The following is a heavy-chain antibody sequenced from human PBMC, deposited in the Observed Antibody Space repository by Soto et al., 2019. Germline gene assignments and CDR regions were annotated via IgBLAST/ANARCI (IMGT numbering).Heavy chain of an antibody. V-gene: IGHV3-23*01. CDR1: GFTFDNYG. D-gene: IGHD4-4*01. CDR3: AKGHSDSFGNYDYFGMDV. CDR2: ITGAGGST. J-gene: IGHJ6*02. Sequence: GGSLRLSCAASGFTFDNYGMSWVRQATGKGLERIGAITGAGGSTYNADSVKGRFTISRDNSKKTVYLQVDSLRVEDTAVYYCAKGHSDSFGNYDYFGMDVWGQGTTVTVSS.